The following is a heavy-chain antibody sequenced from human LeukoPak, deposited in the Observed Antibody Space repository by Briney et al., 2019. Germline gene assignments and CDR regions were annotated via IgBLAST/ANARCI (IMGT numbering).Heavy chain of an antibody. CDR2: IYTSGST. CDR3: ARQYYYDSSGYWGDNWFDP. D-gene: IGHD3-22*01. J-gene: IGHJ5*02. V-gene: IGHV4-4*07. Sequence: SETLSLTCTVSGGSISSYYWSWLRQPAGKGLEWIGRIYTSGSTNYNPSLKSRVTMSVDTSKNQFSLKLSSVTAADTAVYYCARQYYYDSSGYWGDNWFDPWGQGTLVTVSS. CDR1: GGSISSYY.